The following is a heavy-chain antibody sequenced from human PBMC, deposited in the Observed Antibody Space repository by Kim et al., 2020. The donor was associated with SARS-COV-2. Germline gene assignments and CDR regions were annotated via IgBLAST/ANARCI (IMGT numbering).Heavy chain of an antibody. V-gene: IGHV3-21*01. D-gene: IGHD6-13*01. CDR3: ARGGYSSSWYGDY. CDR2: ISSSSSYI. J-gene: IGHJ4*02. CDR1: GFTFSSYS. Sequence: GGSLRLSCAASGFTFSSYSMNWVRQAPGKGLEWVSSISSSSSYIYYADSVKGRFTISRDNAKDSLYLQMNSLRAEDTAVYYCARGGYSSSWYGDYWGQGTLVTVSS.